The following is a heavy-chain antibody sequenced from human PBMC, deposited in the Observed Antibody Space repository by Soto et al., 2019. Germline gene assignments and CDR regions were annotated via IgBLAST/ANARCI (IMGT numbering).Heavy chain of an antibody. V-gene: IGHV1-46*01. Sequence: QVQLVQSGAEVKKPGASVKVSCKASGYTFTHYYIHWVRQAPGQGLEWMGIINPNGGSTTYAQKFRAGFTMTRDTSTGTVYMALSSLRSEASAVYYCATSVNSAMAFDYWGQGTLVTVSS. CDR2: INPNGGST. CDR1: GYTFTHYY. CDR3: ATSVNSAMAFDY. J-gene: IGHJ4*02. D-gene: IGHD5-18*01.